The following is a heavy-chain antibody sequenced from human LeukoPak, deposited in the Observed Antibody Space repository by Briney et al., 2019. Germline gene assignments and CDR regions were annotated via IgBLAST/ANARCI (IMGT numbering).Heavy chain of an antibody. J-gene: IGHJ4*02. Sequence: RASVKVSCKASGGTFSSYVISWVRQAPGQGLEWMGWIIPIFGTANYAQKFQGRVTMTADESTSTAYMELSSLRSEDTAMYYCARDRGGSYAHYFDYWGQGTLVTVSS. CDR2: IIPIFGTA. D-gene: IGHD1-26*01. CDR3: ARDRGGSYAHYFDY. V-gene: IGHV1-69*13. CDR1: GGTFSSYV.